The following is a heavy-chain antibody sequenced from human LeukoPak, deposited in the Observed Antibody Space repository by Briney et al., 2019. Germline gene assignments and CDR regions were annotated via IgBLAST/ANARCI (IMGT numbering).Heavy chain of an antibody. Sequence: SQTLSLTCTVSGGSINSGGYFWSWIRQHPGKGLEWIGYIYYSGSPYYNPSLKSRVTMSVDTSKNQFSLKLSSVTAADTAVYYCASLKDYYDSSGYYYDYWGQGTLVTVSS. CDR1: GGSINSGGYF. CDR2: IYYSGSP. CDR3: ASLKDYYDSSGYYYDY. D-gene: IGHD3-22*01. V-gene: IGHV4-31*03. J-gene: IGHJ4*02.